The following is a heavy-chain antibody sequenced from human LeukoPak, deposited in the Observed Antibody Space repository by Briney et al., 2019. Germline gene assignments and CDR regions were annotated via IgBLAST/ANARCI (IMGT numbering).Heavy chain of an antibody. Sequence: SETLSLTCTVSGGSISISSYYWSWIRQPPGKGLEWIGFIYYSGSTNYNPSLKSRVTISVDTSKNQFSLKLSSVTAADTAVYYCARHDYYDTSNWFDPWGQGTLVTVSS. D-gene: IGHD3-22*01. J-gene: IGHJ5*02. CDR1: GGSISISSYY. CDR2: IYYSGST. V-gene: IGHV4-61*05. CDR3: ARHDYYDTSNWFDP.